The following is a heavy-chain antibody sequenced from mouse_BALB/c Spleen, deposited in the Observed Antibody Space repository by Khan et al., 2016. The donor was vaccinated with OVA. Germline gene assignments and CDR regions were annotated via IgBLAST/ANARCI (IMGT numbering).Heavy chain of an antibody. V-gene: IGHV14-3*02. Sequence: VQLKQSGAELVKPGASVKLSCTASGFNIKDTYMHWVKQRPEQGLEWIGRIDPANGNTKYDPKFQGKATLTADTSSNTAYLQLSSLTSEDTAVYYCARDYWDVVAYWGQGTLVTVSA. CDR3: ARDYWDVVAY. CDR1: GFNIKDTY. CDR2: IDPANGNT. D-gene: IGHD4-1*01. J-gene: IGHJ3*01.